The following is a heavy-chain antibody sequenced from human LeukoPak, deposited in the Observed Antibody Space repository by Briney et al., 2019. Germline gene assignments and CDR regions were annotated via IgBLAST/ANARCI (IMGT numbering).Heavy chain of an antibody. V-gene: IGHV3-23*01. J-gene: IGHJ6*02. CDR2: ISDSDGT. Sequence: GGSLRLSCKASGFTFSSSAMSWVRQAPGQGLEWVTTISDSDGTYYADSVKGRVTISRDNSKNTLYLQMNSLSGEDSALYYCAKDGYCTSPRRSNYYGFDVWGQGTTVTVSS. CDR1: GFTFSSSA. CDR3: AKDGYCTSPRRSNYYGFDV. D-gene: IGHD2-2*03.